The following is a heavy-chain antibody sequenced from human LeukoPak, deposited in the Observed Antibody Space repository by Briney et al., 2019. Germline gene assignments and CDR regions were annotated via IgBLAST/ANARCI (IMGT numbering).Heavy chain of an antibody. V-gene: IGHV4-30-2*01. CDR1: GGSISSSSYY. CDR3: ARGGDPSLAFDY. J-gene: IGHJ4*02. Sequence: SETLSLTCSVSGGSISSSSYYWGWIRQPPGKGLEWIGYIYHSGSTYYNPSLKSRVTISVDRSKNQFSLKLSSVTAADTAVYYCARGGDPSLAFDYWGQGTLVTVSS. CDR2: IYHSGST. D-gene: IGHD7-27*01.